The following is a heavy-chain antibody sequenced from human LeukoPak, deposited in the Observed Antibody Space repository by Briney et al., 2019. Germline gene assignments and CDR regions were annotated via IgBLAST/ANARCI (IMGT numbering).Heavy chain of an antibody. V-gene: IGHV3-30*02. Sequence: GGSLRLSCAASGLTFSAYGMYWVRQAPGKGLEWVAFIRYDGSNKYYADSVKGRFTISRDNSRNTLYLQMNSLRAEDTAVYYCASVLYASGSRAPYSFDYWGQGTLVTVSS. CDR1: GLTFSAYG. J-gene: IGHJ4*02. D-gene: IGHD3-10*01. CDR2: IRYDGSNK. CDR3: ASVLYASGSRAPYSFDY.